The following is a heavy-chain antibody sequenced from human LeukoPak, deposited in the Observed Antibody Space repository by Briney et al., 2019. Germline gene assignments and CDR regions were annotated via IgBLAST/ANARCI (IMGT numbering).Heavy chain of an antibody. CDR3: ARLRERGIVVVPADLIDY. J-gene: IGHJ4*02. Sequence: GGSLRLSCAASGFTFRSHWMSWVRQAPGKGLEWVANIKQDGSEKYYVDSVKGRFTISRDNAKNSLYLQMNSLRAEDTAVYYCARLRERGIVVVPADLIDYWGQGTLVTVSS. CDR1: GFTFRSHW. CDR2: IKQDGSEK. D-gene: IGHD2-2*01. V-gene: IGHV3-7*01.